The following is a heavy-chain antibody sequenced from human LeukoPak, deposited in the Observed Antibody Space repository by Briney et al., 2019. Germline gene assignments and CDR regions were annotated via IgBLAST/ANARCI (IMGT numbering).Heavy chain of an antibody. D-gene: IGHD1-26*01. V-gene: IGHV5-51*01. CDR3: ARQQEWELLPNDAFDI. CDR1: GYSFTNYW. Sequence: RGESLKISCKGSGYSFTNYWIGWVRQIPGKGLEWMGIIYPGDSDTRYSPSFQGQVTISADKSISTAYLQWSSLKASDTAMYYCARQQEWELLPNDAFDIWGQGTMVTVSS. CDR2: IYPGDSDT. J-gene: IGHJ3*02.